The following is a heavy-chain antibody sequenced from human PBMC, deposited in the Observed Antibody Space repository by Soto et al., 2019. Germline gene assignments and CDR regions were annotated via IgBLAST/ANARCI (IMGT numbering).Heavy chain of an antibody. Sequence: QVQLVQSGAEVKKPGSSVKVSCKASGGTFSSYAISWVRQAPGQGLEWMGGIVPIFGTANYAQKFQGRVTITADESTSTAYMELSSLRSEDTAVYYCAREYIVPSYYYYYYGMDVWGQGTTVTVSS. V-gene: IGHV1-69*01. CDR2: IVPIFGTA. J-gene: IGHJ6*02. CDR3: AREYIVPSYYYYYYGMDV. CDR1: GGTFSSYA. D-gene: IGHD2-8*01.